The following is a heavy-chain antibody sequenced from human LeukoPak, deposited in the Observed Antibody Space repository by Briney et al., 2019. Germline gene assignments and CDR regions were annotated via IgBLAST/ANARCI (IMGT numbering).Heavy chain of an antibody. Sequence: PGGSLRPSCAASGFTFSSNWMHWVRQAPGKGLVWVSRINEDGSTTNYADSVKGRSTIFRDNAKNTLYLQMNSLRAEGTAVYYCVRDLGGRSGHWGQGTLVTVSS. CDR3: VRDLGGRSGH. D-gene: IGHD1-26*01. CDR2: INEDGSTT. CDR1: GFTFSSNW. J-gene: IGHJ4*02. V-gene: IGHV3-74*01.